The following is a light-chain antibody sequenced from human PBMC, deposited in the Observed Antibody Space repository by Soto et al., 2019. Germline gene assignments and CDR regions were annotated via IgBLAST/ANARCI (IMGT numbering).Light chain of an antibody. J-gene: IGKJ4*01. CDR2: AAS. Sequence: DIQLTQSPSFLSASVGDRVTITCRASQCISSYLAWCQQKPGKAPKIMIYAASTLQSGVPSRFSGSGTGTEFTLKISSLQPEDVATYYWQQLNSYPLTFGGGTKVEIK. CDR1: QCISSY. V-gene: IGKV1-9*01. CDR3: QQLNSYPLT.